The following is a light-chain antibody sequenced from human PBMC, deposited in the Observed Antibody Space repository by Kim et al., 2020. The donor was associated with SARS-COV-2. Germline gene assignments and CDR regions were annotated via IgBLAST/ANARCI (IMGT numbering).Light chain of an antibody. CDR1: QSVSSS. V-gene: IGKV3-11*01. CDR3: QQYSNWPLT. J-gene: IGKJ4*01. CDR2: DAS. Sequence: SLSPGDRPTLSCRASQSVSSSLAWYQQKPGQPPRLLIYDASKRATGIPARFSGSGSGTDFTLTISSLEPEDFAVYYCQQYSNWPLTLGGGTKLEI.